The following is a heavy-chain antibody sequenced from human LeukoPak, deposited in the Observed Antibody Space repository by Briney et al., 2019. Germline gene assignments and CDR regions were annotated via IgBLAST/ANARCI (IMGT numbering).Heavy chain of an antibody. V-gene: IGHV1-8*01. CDR2: MNPNSGNT. CDR3: ARDYWTGTSDRRYYYYGMDV. Sequence: ASVKVSCKASGYTFTSYDINWVRQATGQGLEWMGWMNPNSGNTGYAQKFQGRVTMTRNTSISTAYMELSSLRSEDTAVYYCARDYWTGTSDRRYYYYGMDVWGQGITVTVSS. J-gene: IGHJ6*02. D-gene: IGHD1-1*01. CDR1: GYTFTSYD.